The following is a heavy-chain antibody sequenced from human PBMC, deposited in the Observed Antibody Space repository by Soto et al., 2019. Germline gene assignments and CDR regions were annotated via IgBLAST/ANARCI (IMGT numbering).Heavy chain of an antibody. CDR2: IHHTGST. Sequence: SETLSLTCGVSDGFITNTHYWWSWVRQPPGKGLEWIGEIHHTGSTNYNPSFRSRVTMSVDTSKTQFSLRLNSLTAADAAVYYCAGGTDYRWVLWGQGTTVPVSS. CDR3: AGGTDYRWVL. J-gene: IGHJ6*02. V-gene: IGHV4-4*02. D-gene: IGHD4-4*01. CDR1: DGFITNTHYW.